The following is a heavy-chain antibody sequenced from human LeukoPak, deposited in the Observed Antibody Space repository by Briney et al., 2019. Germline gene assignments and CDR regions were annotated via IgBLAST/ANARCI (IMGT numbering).Heavy chain of an antibody. CDR1: GYSFTDYY. CDR3: ARADRLHGGPYLIGP. Sequence: ASVKVSCKTSGYSFTDYYMHWVRQAPGQGLEWMGWINPNSGGTSSAQKFQGRVTMARDTSITTVYMEVSWLTSDDTAIYYCARADRLHGGPYLIGPWGQGTLVTVSS. D-gene: IGHD2-21*01. V-gene: IGHV1-2*02. CDR2: INPNSGGT. J-gene: IGHJ5*02.